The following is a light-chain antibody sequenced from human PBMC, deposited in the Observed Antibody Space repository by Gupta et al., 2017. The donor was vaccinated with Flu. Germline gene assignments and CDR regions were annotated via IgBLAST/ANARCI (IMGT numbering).Light chain of an antibody. CDR3: ASGDGTRGGQV. CDR2: RSH. J-gene: IGLJ3*02. V-gene: IGLV1-47*01. CDR1: SSNIGSNY. Sequence: QAMLTQPPSASGTPGQTVTISCSGSSSNIGSNYVSWYQRLPGTALKLLIYRSHQRPSGVPDRFSGSKYGTSASLAITGLRTEEEADYFCASGDGTRGGQVFGGGTKLTVL.